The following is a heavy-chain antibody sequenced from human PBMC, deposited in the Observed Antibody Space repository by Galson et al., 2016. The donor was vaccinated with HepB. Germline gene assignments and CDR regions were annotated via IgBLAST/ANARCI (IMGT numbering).Heavy chain of an antibody. J-gene: IGHJ6*02. D-gene: IGHD2-15*01. CDR1: GFTFSSFW. CDR2: INRDGTYT. V-gene: IGHV3-74*01. CDR3: ARVLYVEHAGTWTWWGYYYYGMDV. Sequence: SLSLSCAASGFTFSSFWMHWVRQTPGKGLVWVSHINRDGTYTEYADSVRGRFTISRDNARNTLYLQMNSLRAEDTAVYYCARVLYVEHAGTWTWWGYYYYGMDVWGQGTTVTVSS.